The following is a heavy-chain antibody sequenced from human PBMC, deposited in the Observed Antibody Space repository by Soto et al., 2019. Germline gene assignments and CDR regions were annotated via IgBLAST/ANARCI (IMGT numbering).Heavy chain of an antibody. CDR1: GFTFSSYA. CDR3: AKERGSLGYCSSTSCYTALDY. Sequence: GGSLRLSCAASGFTFSSYAMSWVRQAPGKGLEWVSAISGSGGSTYYADSVKGRFTISRDNSKNTLYLQMNGLRAEDTAVYYCAKERGSLGYCSSTSCYTALDYWGQGTLVTVSS. CDR2: ISGSGGST. D-gene: IGHD2-2*02. J-gene: IGHJ4*02. V-gene: IGHV3-23*01.